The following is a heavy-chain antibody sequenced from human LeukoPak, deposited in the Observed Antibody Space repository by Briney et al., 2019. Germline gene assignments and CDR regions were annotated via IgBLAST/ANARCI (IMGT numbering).Heavy chain of an antibody. Sequence: PSETLSLTCTVSGGSISSYYWSWIRQPPGKGLEWIGYIYYSGSTNYNPSLKSRVTISVDTSKNQFSLKLSSVTAADTAVYYCAREYSSSSYYMDVWGKGTTVTVSS. J-gene: IGHJ6*03. CDR2: IYYSGST. CDR1: GGSISSYY. V-gene: IGHV4-59*01. CDR3: AREYSSSSYYMDV. D-gene: IGHD6-6*01.